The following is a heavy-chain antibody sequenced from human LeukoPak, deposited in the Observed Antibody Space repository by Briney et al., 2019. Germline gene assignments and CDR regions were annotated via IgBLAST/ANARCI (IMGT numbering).Heavy chain of an antibody. CDR1: GFTFSSYA. Sequence: QSGGSLRLSCAASGFTFSSYAMSWVRQAPGKGLEWVSAISGSGGSTYYADSVKGRFTISRDNSKNTLYLQMNSLRAEDTAVYYCAKAVNFDWLPNDYWGQGTLVTVSS. J-gene: IGHJ4*02. CDR2: ISGSGGST. V-gene: IGHV3-23*01. CDR3: AKAVNFDWLPNDY. D-gene: IGHD3-9*01.